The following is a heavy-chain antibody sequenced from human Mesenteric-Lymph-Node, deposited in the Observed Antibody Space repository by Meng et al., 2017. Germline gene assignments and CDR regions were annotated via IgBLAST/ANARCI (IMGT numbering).Heavy chain of an antibody. D-gene: IGHD3-10*01. Sequence: SVKVSCKASGGTFSSYAISWVRQAPGQGLEWMGRIIPTLNVANYAQKFQGRVMMTADKSTSIVYMQLSSLTSEDTAVYYCARIGLRVRGVINAFDIWGQGTMVTVSS. V-gene: IGHV1-69*04. CDR1: GGTFSSYA. CDR2: IIPTLNVA. J-gene: IGHJ3*02. CDR3: ARIGLRVRGVINAFDI.